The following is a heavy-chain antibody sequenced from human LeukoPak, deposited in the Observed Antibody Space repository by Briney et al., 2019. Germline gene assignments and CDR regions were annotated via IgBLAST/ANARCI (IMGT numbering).Heavy chain of an antibody. CDR1: GYTFTSYG. CDR2: ISAYNGNT. V-gene: IGHV1-18*01. Sequence: GASVKVSCKASGYTFTSYGISWVRQAPGQGLEWMGWISAYNGNTNYAQKLQGRVTMTTDTSTSTAYMELRSLRSDDTAVYYCAREMAVAGSGVIDSWGQGTLVTVSS. J-gene: IGHJ4*02. D-gene: IGHD6-19*01. CDR3: AREMAVAGSGVIDS.